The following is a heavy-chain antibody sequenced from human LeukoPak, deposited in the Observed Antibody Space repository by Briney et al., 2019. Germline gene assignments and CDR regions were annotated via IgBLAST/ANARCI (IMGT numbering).Heavy chain of an antibody. D-gene: IGHD3-10*01. CDR3: AKGLLSMVRGVIKRSDYYYYYYMDV. J-gene: IGHJ6*03. CDR1: GFTFSSYS. Sequence: GGSLRLSCAASGFTFSSYSMNWVRQAPGKGLEWVSAISGSGGSTYYADSVKGRFTISRDNSKNTLYLQMNSLRAEDTAVYYCAKGLLSMVRGVIKRSDYYYYYYMDVWGKGTTVTVSS. CDR2: ISGSGGST. V-gene: IGHV3-23*01.